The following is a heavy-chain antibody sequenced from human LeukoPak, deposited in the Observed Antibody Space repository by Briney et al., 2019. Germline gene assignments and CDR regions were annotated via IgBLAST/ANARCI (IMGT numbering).Heavy chain of an antibody. Sequence: ASVKVSCKASGYTFTSYGISWVRQAPGQGLAWLGWISAYNGNTNYAQKLQGRVTMTTDTSTSTAYMELRSLRSDDTAVYYCARSPVSTYYYDSSGYDFDYWGQGTLVTVSS. CDR2: ISAYNGNT. D-gene: IGHD3-22*01. J-gene: IGHJ4*02. CDR1: GYTFTSYG. CDR3: ARSPVSTYYYDSSGYDFDY. V-gene: IGHV1-18*01.